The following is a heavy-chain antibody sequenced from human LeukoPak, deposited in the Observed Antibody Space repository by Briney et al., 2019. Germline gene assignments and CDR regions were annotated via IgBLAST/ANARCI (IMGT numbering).Heavy chain of an antibody. CDR1: GGSISSSSYY. V-gene: IGHV4-39*01. J-gene: IGHJ4*02. CDR2: IYYSGST. CDR3: ARRSYGSGSYSS. Sequence: SETLSLTCTVSGGSISSSSYYWGWIRQPLGKGLEWIGSIYYSGSTYYNPSLKSRVTISVDTSKNQFSLKLSSVTAADTAVYYCARRSYGSGSYSSWGQGTLVTVSS. D-gene: IGHD3-10*01.